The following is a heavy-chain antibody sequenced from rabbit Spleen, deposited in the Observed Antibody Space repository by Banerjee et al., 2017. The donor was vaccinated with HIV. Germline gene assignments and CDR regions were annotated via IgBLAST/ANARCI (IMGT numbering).Heavy chain of an antibody. CDR3: ARDTGSSFSSYGMDL. Sequence: QEQLEESGGGLVKPGGTLTLTCKASGIDFSSNYYMCWVRQAPGKGLEWIGCIYTGSSGSTYYASWAKGRFTCSKTSSTTVTLQMTSLTVADTATYFCARDTGSSFSSYGMDLWGQGTLVTV. V-gene: IGHV1S45*01. J-gene: IGHJ6*01. D-gene: IGHD8-1*01. CDR1: GIDFSSNYY. CDR2: IYTGSSGST.